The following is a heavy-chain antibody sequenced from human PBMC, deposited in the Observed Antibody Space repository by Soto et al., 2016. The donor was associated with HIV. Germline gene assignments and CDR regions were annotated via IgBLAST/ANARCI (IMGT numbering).Heavy chain of an antibody. CDR3: AKDRGYCSGGSCLIYNWFDP. CDR2: ISGSGGST. V-gene: IGHV3-23*01. CDR1: GFTFSSYA. D-gene: IGHD2-15*01. Sequence: EVQLLESGGGLVQPGGSLRLSCAASGFTFSSYAMSWVRQAPGKGLEWVSAISGSGGSTYYADSVKGRFTISRDNSKNTLYLQMNSLRAEDTAVYYCAKDRGYCSGGSCLIYNWFDPWGQGTLVTVSS. J-gene: IGHJ5*02.